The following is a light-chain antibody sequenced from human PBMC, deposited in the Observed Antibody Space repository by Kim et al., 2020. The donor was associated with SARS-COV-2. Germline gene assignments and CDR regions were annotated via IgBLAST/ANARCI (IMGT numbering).Light chain of an antibody. V-gene: IGLV1-44*01. Sequence: ELTQPPSASAAPGQKVTISCSGGTSNIGRNTVNWYQQFPGKSPKLLINTDNQRPSGVPDRFSGTRSGSSAFLAINGLQSEDEADYHFATWDDSLNEEVFGGGTQLTVL. CDR2: TDN. CDR3: ATWDDSLNEEV. J-gene: IGLJ2*01. CDR1: TSNIGRNT.